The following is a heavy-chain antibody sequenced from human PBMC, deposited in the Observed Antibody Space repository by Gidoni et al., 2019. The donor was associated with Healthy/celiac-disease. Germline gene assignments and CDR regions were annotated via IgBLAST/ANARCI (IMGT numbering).Heavy chain of an antibody. V-gene: IGHV3-23*01. Sequence: EVQLLESGGGLVQPGGSLRLSCAASGFTFSSYALSWVRQAPGKGLEWVSASSGSGGSTYYADSVKGRFTISRDNSKNTLYLQMNSLRAEDTAVYYCAKDWAAAYYYDSLPSFDYWGQGTLVTVSS. CDR3: AKDWAAAYYYDSLPSFDY. CDR2: SSGSGGST. J-gene: IGHJ4*02. CDR1: GFTFSSYA. D-gene: IGHD3-22*01.